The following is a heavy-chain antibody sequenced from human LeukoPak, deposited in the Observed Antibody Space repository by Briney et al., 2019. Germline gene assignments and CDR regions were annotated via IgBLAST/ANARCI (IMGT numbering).Heavy chain of an antibody. V-gene: IGHV3-74*01. D-gene: IGHD3-10*01. CDR1: GFTFSSYW. CDR3: ARDRYGSGLPTQH. CDR2: INTDGSST. Sequence: PGGSLRLSCAASGFTFSSYWMHWVRQAPGKGLVWVSRINTDGSSTSYADSVKGRFTISRDNAKNSLYLQMSSLRAEDTAVYYCARDRYGSGLPTQHWGQGTLVTVSS. J-gene: IGHJ1*01.